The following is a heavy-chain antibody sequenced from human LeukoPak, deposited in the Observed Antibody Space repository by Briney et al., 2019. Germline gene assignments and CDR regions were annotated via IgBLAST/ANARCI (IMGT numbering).Heavy chain of an antibody. D-gene: IGHD5-24*01. CDR1: GFTFSSYA. CDR3: AREMATTSYYGMDV. Sequence: PGRSLRLSCAASGFTFSSYAMHWVRQAPGKGLEWVAVISYDGSNKYYADSVKGRFTISRDNPKNTLYLQMNSLRAEDTAVYYCAREMATTSYYGMDVWGQGTTVTVSS. V-gene: IGHV3-30-3*01. J-gene: IGHJ6*02. CDR2: ISYDGSNK.